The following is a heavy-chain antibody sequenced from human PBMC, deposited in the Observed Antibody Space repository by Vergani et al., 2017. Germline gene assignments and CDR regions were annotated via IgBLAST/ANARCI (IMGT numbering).Heavy chain of an antibody. CDR3: ARISYDTTPYLQGGYDC. D-gene: IGHD3-22*01. CDR1: GFTFGSFG. J-gene: IGHJ4*02. V-gene: IGHV3-33*01. CDR2: IWYDGRNK. Sequence: QVHLVESGGGVVQPGRSLRLSCAASGFTFGSFGMHWVRQAPGKGLEWVAVIWYDGRNKQYADSVKGRFTVSRDNSQSTLYLQMNSLRAEDTAVYYCARISYDTTPYLQGGYDCWGQGTLVSVSS.